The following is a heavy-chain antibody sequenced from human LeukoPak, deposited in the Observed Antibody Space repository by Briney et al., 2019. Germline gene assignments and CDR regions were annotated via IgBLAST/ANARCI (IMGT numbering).Heavy chain of an antibody. D-gene: IGHD3-22*01. CDR1: GYTFTSNY. J-gene: IGHJ4*02. V-gene: IGHV1-46*01. CDR2: INPSGGST. CDR3: ATSLFCYDSSPLDY. Sequence: ASVKVSCKASGYTFTSNYMHWVRQAPGQGLEWMGIINPSGGSTSYAQKFQDRVTMTRDTSTSTVYMELSSLRSEDTAVYYCATSLFCYDSSPLDYWGQGTRVTVSS.